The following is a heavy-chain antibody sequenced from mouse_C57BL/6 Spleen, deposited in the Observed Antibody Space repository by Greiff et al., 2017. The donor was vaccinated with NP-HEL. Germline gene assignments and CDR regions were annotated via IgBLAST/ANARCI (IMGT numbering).Heavy chain of an antibody. J-gene: IGHJ3*01. Sequence: EVQLQQSGPKLVKPGASVKISCKASGYSFTGYYMNWVKQSPEKSLEWIGEINPSTGGTTYNQKFKAKATLTVDKSSSTAYMQLKSLTSEDSAVYYCARDYGRGFAYWGQGTLVTVSA. CDR2: INPSTGGT. V-gene: IGHV1-42*01. D-gene: IGHD1-1*01. CDR3: ARDYGRGFAY. CDR1: GYSFTGYY.